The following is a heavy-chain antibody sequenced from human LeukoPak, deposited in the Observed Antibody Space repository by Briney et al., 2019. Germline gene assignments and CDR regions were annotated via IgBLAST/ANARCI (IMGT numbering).Heavy chain of an antibody. V-gene: IGHV5-51*01. J-gene: IGHJ4*02. CDR1: GYTFSSYW. CDR3: ARQNDFRLDY. CDR2: IYPGDSDT. D-gene: IGHD3-3*01. Sequence: GESLKISCKGSGYTFSSYWIGWVRQMPGKGLEWMGIIYPGDSDTRYSPSLQGQVTISVDTSICTAYLQWSSLKASDTAIYYCARQNDFRLDYWGQGTLVTVSS.